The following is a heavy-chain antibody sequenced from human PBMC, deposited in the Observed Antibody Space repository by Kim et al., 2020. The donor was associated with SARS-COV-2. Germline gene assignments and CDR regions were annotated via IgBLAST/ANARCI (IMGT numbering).Heavy chain of an antibody. CDR3: ARDLKI. D-gene: IGHD2-21*01. J-gene: IGHJ4*02. CDR2: YHSGST. V-gene: IGHV4-4*02. Sequence: YHSGSTNYNPSLKSRVTISVDKSKNQFSLKLSSVTAADTAVYYCARDLKIGGQGTLVTVSS.